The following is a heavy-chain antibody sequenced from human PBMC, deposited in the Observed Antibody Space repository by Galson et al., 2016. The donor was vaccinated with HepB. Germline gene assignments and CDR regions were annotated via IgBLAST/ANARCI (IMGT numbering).Heavy chain of an antibody. CDR1: GFTFSDYY. D-gene: IGHD3-16*01. Sequence: SLRLSCAASGFTFSDYYMSWIRQAPGKGLEWISYISRSSSYIIYADSEKGRFTISRDDAKNSLYLQMNSLRAEDTAVYYCVREGRGAYSNTIDSWGQGTLVTVSS. V-gene: IGHV3-11*06. J-gene: IGHJ4*02. CDR2: ISRSSSYI. CDR3: VREGRGAYSNTIDS.